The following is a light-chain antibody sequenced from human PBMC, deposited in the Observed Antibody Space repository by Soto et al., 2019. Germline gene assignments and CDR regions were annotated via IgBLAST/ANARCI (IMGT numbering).Light chain of an antibody. CDR1: QNINNY. CDR3: QQYENLPT. CDR2: DAS. V-gene: IGKV1-33*01. J-gene: IGKJ5*01. Sequence: EIQMTQSGSSLSASVGDRVTITCQASQNINNYLNWYQQKPGRAPKLLIYDASNLEAGVPSRFRVSGSGTDFTFTISRPQPADIATYYCQQYENLPTFGQGTRLEI.